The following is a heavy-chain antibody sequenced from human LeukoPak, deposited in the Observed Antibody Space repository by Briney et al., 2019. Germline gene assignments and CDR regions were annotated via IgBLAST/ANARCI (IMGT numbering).Heavy chain of an antibody. V-gene: IGHV3-74*01. J-gene: IGHJ1*01. Sequence: GGSLRLSCAASGFTFTNYWMHWVRQAPGKGLVWVSRINTDGSTTNYADSVKGRFTIPRDIAKNTLYLQMNSLTAEDTAVYYCARTASYSGNYYGYFQYWGQGALVTVSS. CDR2: INTDGSTT. CDR3: ARTASYSGNYYGYFQY. CDR1: GFTFTNYW. D-gene: IGHD1-26*01.